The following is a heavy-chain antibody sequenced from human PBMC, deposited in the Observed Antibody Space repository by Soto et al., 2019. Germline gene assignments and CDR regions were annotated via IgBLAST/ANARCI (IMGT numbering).Heavy chain of an antibody. J-gene: IGHJ5*02. V-gene: IGHV1-8*01. Sequence: ASVKASCKASGYTFTNNDVSWVRQATGQGLEWMGWMNPGSGDTGYAQKFQGRVTMTRDISIATAYMELSSLRSDDTAIYYCAKMATFGSLNWFDPWGPGSLVTVSS. CDR3: AKMATFGSLNWFDP. D-gene: IGHD3-10*01. CDR1: GYTFTNND. CDR2: MNPGSGDT.